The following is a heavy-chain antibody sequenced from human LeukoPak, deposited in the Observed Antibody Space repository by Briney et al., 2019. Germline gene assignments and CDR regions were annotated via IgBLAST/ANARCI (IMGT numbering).Heavy chain of an antibody. CDR3: ARGGQYCGGDCFDY. J-gene: IGHJ4*02. V-gene: IGHV3-30*12. Sequence: GGSLRLSCAASGFTFSSYGMHWVRQAPGKGLEWVAVISYDGSNKYYADSVKGRFTISRDNAKNSLYLQMNSLRAEDTAVYYCARGGQYCGGDCFDYWGQGTLVTVSS. CDR2: ISYDGSNK. CDR1: GFTFSSYG. D-gene: IGHD2-21*01.